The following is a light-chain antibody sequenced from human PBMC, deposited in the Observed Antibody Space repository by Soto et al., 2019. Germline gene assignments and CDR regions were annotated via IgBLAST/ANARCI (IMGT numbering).Light chain of an antibody. CDR2: EVS. CDR1: SGDVGSYNR. CDR3: YSFTTSNTYV. J-gene: IGLJ1*01. Sequence: QSVLTQPPSVSGSPGQSVTISCRGTSGDVGSYNRVSWYQQAPGTAPKVMIYEVSNRPSGVPDRFSGSKSGNTASLTISGLQPEDEADYYCYSFTTSNTYVFGTGTKVTVL. V-gene: IGLV2-18*02.